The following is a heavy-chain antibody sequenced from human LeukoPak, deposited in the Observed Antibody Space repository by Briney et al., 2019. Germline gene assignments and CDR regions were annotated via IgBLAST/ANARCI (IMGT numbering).Heavy chain of an antibody. CDR3: ARDRTVTTLFDY. CDR2: IKTDGSIT. D-gene: IGHD4-17*01. J-gene: IGHJ4*02. CDR1: GFTFSSYW. Sequence: PGGSLRLSCVASGFTFSSYWMHWFRQAPGKGLVWVSRIKTDGSITGYADSVKGRFTISRDNAKNTLYLQMNSLRAEDTAVYYCARDRTVTTLFDYWGQGTLVTVSS. V-gene: IGHV3-74*01.